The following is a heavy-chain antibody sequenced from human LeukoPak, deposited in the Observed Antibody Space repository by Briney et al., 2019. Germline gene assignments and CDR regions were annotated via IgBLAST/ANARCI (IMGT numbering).Heavy chain of an antibody. CDR3: ARDRDENSFSSYGFDV. V-gene: IGHV6-1*01. CDR2: IYYRSNWHT. D-gene: IGHD5/OR15-5a*01. Sequence: PSQTLSLTCAISGDSVSRNSAAWNWIRQSPSRGLEWLGRIYYRSNWHTNYAVSVRGRMTINSDTSKNQFSLQLSSVTPEDTAVYYCARDRDENSFSSYGFDVWGQGTTVTVSS. CDR1: GDSVSRNSAA. J-gene: IGHJ6*02.